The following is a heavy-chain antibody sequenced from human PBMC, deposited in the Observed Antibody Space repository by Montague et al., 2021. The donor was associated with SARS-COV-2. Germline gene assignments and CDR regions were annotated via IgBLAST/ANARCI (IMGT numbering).Heavy chain of an antibody. CDR3: ARAPTIFGVVITNFDY. CDR1: GGSISSGGYY. Sequence: TLSLTCTVSGGSISSGGYYWSWIRQHPGKGLEWIGYIYYSGSTYYNPSLKIRVTISVDTSKNQFSLKLSSVTAADTAVYYCARAPTIFGVVITNFDYWGQGTLVTVSS. V-gene: IGHV4-31*03. J-gene: IGHJ4*02. D-gene: IGHD3-3*01. CDR2: IYYSGST.